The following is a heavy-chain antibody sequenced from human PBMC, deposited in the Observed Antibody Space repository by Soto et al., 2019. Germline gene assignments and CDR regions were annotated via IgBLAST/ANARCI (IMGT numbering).Heavy chain of an antibody. V-gene: IGHV3-74*01. CDR3: VRTRDYYYYYYMDV. CDR2: INSDGSST. CDR1: GFTFSSYW. J-gene: IGHJ6*03. Sequence: GGSLRLSCAASGFTFSSYWMHWVRQAPGKGLVWVSRINSDGSSTSYADSVKGRFTISRDNAKNTLYLQMNSLRAEDTAVYYCVRTRDYYYYYYMDVWGKGTTVTVSS.